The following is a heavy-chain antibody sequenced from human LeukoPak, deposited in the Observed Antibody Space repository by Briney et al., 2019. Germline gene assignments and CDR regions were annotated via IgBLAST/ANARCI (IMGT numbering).Heavy chain of an antibody. Sequence: SVKVSCKASGGTFSSYAISWVRQAPGQGLEGMGGIIPIFGTANYAQKFQGRVTITTDEPTSTAYMELSSLRSEGTAVYYCSLVLRFLEWLFRGYYYMDVWGKGTTVTVSS. D-gene: IGHD3-3*01. CDR2: IIPIFGTA. CDR3: SLVLRFLEWLFRGYYYMDV. CDR1: GGTFSSYA. J-gene: IGHJ6*03. V-gene: IGHV1-69*05.